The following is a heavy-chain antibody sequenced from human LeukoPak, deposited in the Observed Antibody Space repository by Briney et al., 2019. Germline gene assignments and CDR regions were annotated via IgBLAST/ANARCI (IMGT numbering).Heavy chain of an antibody. D-gene: IGHD6-19*01. CDR1: GGSISSYY. CDR2: IYYSGST. Sequence: SETLSLTCTVSGGSISSYYWSWIRQPPGKGLEWIGYIYYSGSTNYNPSLKSRVTISVDTSKNQFSLKLSSVTAADTAVYYCATGYSNGWTSDFDYWGQGNMVTVSS. CDR3: ATGYSNGWTSDFDY. J-gene: IGHJ4*02. V-gene: IGHV4-59*01.